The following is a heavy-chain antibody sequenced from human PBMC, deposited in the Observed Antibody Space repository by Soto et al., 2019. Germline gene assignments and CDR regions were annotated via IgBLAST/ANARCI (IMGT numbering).Heavy chain of an antibody. CDR1: GFTFSSYA. J-gene: IGHJ4*02. Sequence: QPGGSLRLSCAASGFTFSSYAMSWVRQAPGKGLEWVSAISGSGGSTYYADSVKGRFTISRDNSKNTLYLQMNSLRAGDTAVYYCARAIDYDILTGYPAPPDYWGQGTLVTVSS. CDR3: ARAIDYDILTGYPAPPDY. CDR2: ISGSGGST. V-gene: IGHV3-23*01. D-gene: IGHD3-9*01.